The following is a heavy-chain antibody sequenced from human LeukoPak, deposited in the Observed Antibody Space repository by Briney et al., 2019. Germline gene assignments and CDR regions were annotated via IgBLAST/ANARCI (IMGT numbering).Heavy chain of an antibody. J-gene: IGHJ5*02. CDR3: ATDFYDST. V-gene: IGHV3-15*01. CDR2: IRSNSDGGTI. CDR1: GFTFSSCA. D-gene: IGHD3-22*01. Sequence: QPGGSLRLSCAASGFTFSSCAMSWVRQAPGKGLEWVGRIRSNSDGGTIDYAAPVKGRFTLSRDDSKTTLYLQMNSLQTEDTAVYYCATDFYDSTWGQGTLVTVSS.